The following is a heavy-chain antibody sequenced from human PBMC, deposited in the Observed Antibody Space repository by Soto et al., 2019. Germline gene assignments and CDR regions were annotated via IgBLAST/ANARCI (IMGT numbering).Heavy chain of an antibody. CDR3: ARENFGVIINDAIDL. Sequence: SSETLSLTCTVSGDSVSSGGYYWNWIRQHPGRGLEWLGYIYDSETTYYNPSLESRLSISVDASKNQFSLKVTSVTPADTAVYYCARENFGVIINDAIDLWGQGTMVTVSS. D-gene: IGHD2-8*01. J-gene: IGHJ3*01. CDR1: GDSVSSGGYY. V-gene: IGHV4-31*03. CDR2: IYDSETT.